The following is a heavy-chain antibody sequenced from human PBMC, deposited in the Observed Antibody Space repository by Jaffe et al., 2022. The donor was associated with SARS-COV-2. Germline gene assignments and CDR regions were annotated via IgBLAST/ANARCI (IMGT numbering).Heavy chain of an antibody. Sequence: QVQLQESGPGLVKPSETLSLTCNVSGGSISSYYWSWIRQPAGKGLEWIGRIDASGSTNYNPSLKSRVTMSINTSKNQFSLKLSSVTAADTAVYYCARGAFCSGGRCHFDYWGQGTLVTVSS. CDR3: ARGAFCSGGRCHFDY. J-gene: IGHJ4*02. D-gene: IGHD2-15*01. V-gene: IGHV4-4*07. CDR2: IDASGST. CDR1: GGSISSYY.